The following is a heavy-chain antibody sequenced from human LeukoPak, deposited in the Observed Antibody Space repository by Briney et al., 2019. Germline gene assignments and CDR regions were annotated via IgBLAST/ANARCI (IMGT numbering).Heavy chain of an antibody. J-gene: IGHJ6*02. D-gene: IGHD2-2*02. CDR1: GGPISSYY. CDR3: AREGLDCSSTSCYTLSSRYYYYYGMDV. CDR2: IYTSGST. V-gene: IGHV4-4*07. Sequence: SETLSLTCTVSGGPISSYYWSWIRQPAGKGLEWIERIYTSGSTNYNPSLKSRVTMSVDTSKNQFSLKLSSVTAADTAVYYCAREGLDCSSTSCYTLSSRYYYYYGMDVWGQGTTVTVSS.